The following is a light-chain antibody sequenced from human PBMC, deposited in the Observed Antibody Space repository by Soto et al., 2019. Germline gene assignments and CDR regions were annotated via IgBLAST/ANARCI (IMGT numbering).Light chain of an antibody. V-gene: IGLV3-21*02. CDR3: QVWDSSSDHWV. CDR1: NIRNKS. Sequence: SYELTQPPSVSVAPGQTARITCGGNNIRNKSVQWYQQKPGQAPVVVVYDDTNRPSGIPERFSGSNSGNTATLTISRVEAGDEADYYCQVWDSSSDHWVFGGGTKLTAL. J-gene: IGLJ3*02. CDR2: DDT.